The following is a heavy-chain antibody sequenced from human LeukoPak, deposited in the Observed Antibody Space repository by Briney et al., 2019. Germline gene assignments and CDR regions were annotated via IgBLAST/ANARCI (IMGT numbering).Heavy chain of an antibody. Sequence: ITPYTGNTNYAQKLQGRVTMNTETSTSTAYMELRSLRSDDTAVYYCARVYSGSSPYFDYWGQGTLVTVSS. V-gene: IGHV1-18*01. D-gene: IGHD1-26*01. CDR3: ARVYSGSSPYFDY. CDR2: ITPYTGNT. J-gene: IGHJ4*02.